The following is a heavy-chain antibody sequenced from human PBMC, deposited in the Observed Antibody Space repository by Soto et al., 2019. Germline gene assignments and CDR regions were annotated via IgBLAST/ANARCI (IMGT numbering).Heavy chain of an antibody. CDR3: AKDRLSGLGAYFDY. D-gene: IGHD3-16*01. Sequence: LRLSCAASGFTFSNYAMSWVRQAPGKGLEWVSAIIGSGDTTYYADSVKGRFTISRDNSKNTLYPHVNSLRAEDTAIYYCAKDRLSGLGAYFDYWGQGALVTVSS. V-gene: IGHV3-23*01. J-gene: IGHJ4*02. CDR1: GFTFSNYA. CDR2: IIGSGDTT.